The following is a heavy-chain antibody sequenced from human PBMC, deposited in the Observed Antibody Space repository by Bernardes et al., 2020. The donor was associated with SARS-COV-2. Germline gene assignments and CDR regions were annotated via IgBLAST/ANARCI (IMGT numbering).Heavy chain of an antibody. V-gene: IGHV1-2*04. CDR1: GYTFIGYY. CDR3: ARAGGNYRLYYYGMDV. Sequence: ASVKVSCKASGYTFIGYYMHWVRQAPGQGLEWMGWINPNSGGTNYAQKFQGWVTMTRDTSISTAYMELSRLRSDDTAVYYCARAGGNYRLYYYGMDVWGQGTTVTVSS. D-gene: IGHD3-16*02. J-gene: IGHJ6*02. CDR2: INPNSGGT.